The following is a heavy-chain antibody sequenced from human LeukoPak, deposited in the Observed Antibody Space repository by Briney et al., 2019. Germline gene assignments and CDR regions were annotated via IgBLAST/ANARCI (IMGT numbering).Heavy chain of an antibody. CDR1: GGTFSSYA. V-gene: IGHV1-69*05. CDR3: ARGRFWSGYGYMDV. CDR2: IIPIFGTA. J-gene: IGHJ6*03. Sequence: ASVKVSCKASGGTFSSYAISWVRQAPGQGLEWMGGIIPIFGTANYAQKFQGRVTITRNTSISTAYMELSSLRSEDTAVYYCARGRFWSGYGYMDVWGKGTTVTVSS. D-gene: IGHD3-3*01.